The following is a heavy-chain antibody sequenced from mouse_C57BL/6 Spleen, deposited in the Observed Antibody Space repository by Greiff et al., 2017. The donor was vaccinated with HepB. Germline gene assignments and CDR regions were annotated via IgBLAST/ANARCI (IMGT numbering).Heavy chain of an antibody. CDR3: ASRGTVVAPYWYFDV. CDR2: INPYNGDT. Sequence: VQLKESGPELVKPGDSVKISCKASGYSFTGYFMNWVMQSHGKSLEWIGRINPYNGDTFYNQKFKGKATLTVDKSSSTAHMELRSLTSEDSAVYYCASRGTVVAPYWYFDVWGTGTTVTVSS. CDR1: GYSFTGYF. J-gene: IGHJ1*03. V-gene: IGHV1-20*01. D-gene: IGHD1-1*01.